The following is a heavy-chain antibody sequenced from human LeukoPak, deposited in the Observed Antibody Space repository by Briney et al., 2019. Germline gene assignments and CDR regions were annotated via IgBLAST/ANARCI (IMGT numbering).Heavy chain of an antibody. CDR1: GFTFSSYS. CDR2: ISSSSSYI. Sequence: GGSLRLSCAASGFTFSSYSMNWVRQAPGKGLEWVSSISSSSSYIYYADSVKGRFTVSRDNAKDSLYLQMNSLRAEDTAVYYCARALTTLTYEGYWGQGTLVTVSS. D-gene: IGHD1-1*01. CDR3: ARALTTLTYEGY. J-gene: IGHJ4*02. V-gene: IGHV3-21*01.